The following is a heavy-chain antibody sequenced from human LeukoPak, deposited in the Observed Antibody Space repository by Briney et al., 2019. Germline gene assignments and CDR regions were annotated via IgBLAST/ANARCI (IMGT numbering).Heavy chain of an antibody. Sequence: PSETLSLTCTVSGYSISSGYYWAWIRQPPGKGLEWIGNIYHSATTYYNPSLHSRVTMSVDTSKNQFSLRLRSVTAADTALYYRVRAAWGDPALQAHEYYFYYYMDVWGTGTTVIVSS. J-gene: IGHJ6*03. D-gene: IGHD3-16*01. CDR3: VRAAWGDPALQAHEYYFYYYMDV. CDR2: IYHSATT. V-gene: IGHV4-38-2*02. CDR1: GYSISSGYY.